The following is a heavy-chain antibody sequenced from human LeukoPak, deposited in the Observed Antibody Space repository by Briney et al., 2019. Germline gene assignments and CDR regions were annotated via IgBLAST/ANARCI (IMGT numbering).Heavy chain of an antibody. CDR3: AHASSVGVVARRPKTFDS. V-gene: IGHV2-5*01. Sequence: GSGPTLVKPTQTLTLTCTFSGFSLRTSGVGVGWIRQPRGKALEWLALIYWNDDKRYSPSLMTRLSISKDTSKHQVVLTMTNMDPVDTATYFCAHASSVGVVARRPKTFDSWGQGTLVTVSS. D-gene: IGHD6-6*01. CDR2: IYWNDDK. J-gene: IGHJ4*02. CDR1: GFSLRTSGVG.